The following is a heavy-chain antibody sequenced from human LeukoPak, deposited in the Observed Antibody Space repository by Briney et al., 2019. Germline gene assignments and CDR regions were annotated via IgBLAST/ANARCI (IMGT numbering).Heavy chain of an antibody. J-gene: IGHJ6*02. Sequence: GRSLRLSCAASGFTFNNYALHWVRRAPGKGLEWLAVISYDGSNQYYADSVRGRFTISRDNSKNTLSVQMNSLRAEDTAVYFCARDASGSASYYYYGMDVWGRGTTVTVSS. CDR3: ARDASGSASYYYYGMDV. V-gene: IGHV3-30*04. CDR1: GFTFNNYA. CDR2: ISYDGSNQ.